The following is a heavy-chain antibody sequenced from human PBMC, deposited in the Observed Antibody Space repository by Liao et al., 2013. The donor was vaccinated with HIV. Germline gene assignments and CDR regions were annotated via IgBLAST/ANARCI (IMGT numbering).Heavy chain of an antibody. CDR2: INHSGST. Sequence: QVQLQQWGAGLLKPSETLSLTCAVYGGSFSRYYWSWIRQPPGKGLEWIGEINHSGSTNYNPSLKSRVTISVDTSKNQFSLKLSSVTAADTAVYYCARAVTSLTYYYYYMDVWGKGTTVTVSS. V-gene: IGHV4-34*01. D-gene: IGHD4-17*01. CDR1: GGSFSRYY. CDR3: ARAVTSLTYYYYYMDV. J-gene: IGHJ6*03.